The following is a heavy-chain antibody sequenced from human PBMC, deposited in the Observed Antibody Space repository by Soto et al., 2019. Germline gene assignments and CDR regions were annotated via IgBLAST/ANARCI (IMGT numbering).Heavy chain of an antibody. V-gene: IGHV3-21*01. CDR1: GFTFSSYS. CDR2: ISSSSSYI. D-gene: IGHD3-3*01. Sequence: GGSLRLSCAASGFTFSSYSMNWVRQAPGKGLEWVSSISSSSSYIYYADSVKGRFTISRDNAKNSLYLQMNSLRAEDTAVYYCARDLITIFGVPYLPGGYGMDVWGQGTTVTVSS. CDR3: ARDLITIFGVPYLPGGYGMDV. J-gene: IGHJ6*02.